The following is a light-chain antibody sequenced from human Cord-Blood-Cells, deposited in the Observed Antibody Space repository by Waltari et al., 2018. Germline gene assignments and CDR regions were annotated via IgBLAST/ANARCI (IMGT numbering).Light chain of an antibody. CDR2: AAS. Sequence: DIQMPQSPSSLSPSVGARVTITCRASQSISSYLNWYQQKPGKAPKLLIYAASSLQSGVPSRFSGSGSGTDFTLTISSLQPEDFATYYCQQSYSTPRTFGQGTKVEIK. CDR3: QQSYSTPRT. J-gene: IGKJ1*01. V-gene: IGKV1-39*01. CDR1: QSISSY.